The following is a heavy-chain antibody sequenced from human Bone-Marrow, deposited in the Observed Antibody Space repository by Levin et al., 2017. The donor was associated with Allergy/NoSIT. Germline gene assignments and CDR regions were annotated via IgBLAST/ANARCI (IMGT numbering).Heavy chain of an antibody. CDR1: GYTFTSYG. J-gene: IGHJ4*02. D-gene: IGHD3-22*01. Sequence: ASVKVSCKASGYTFTSYGISWVRQAPGQGLEWMGWISAYNGNTNYAQKLQGRVTMTTDTSTSTAYMELRSLRSDDTAVYYCATCYDSSGYYWAGPLFDYWGQGTLVTVSS. V-gene: IGHV1-18*01. CDR3: ATCYDSSGYYWAGPLFDY. CDR2: ISAYNGNT.